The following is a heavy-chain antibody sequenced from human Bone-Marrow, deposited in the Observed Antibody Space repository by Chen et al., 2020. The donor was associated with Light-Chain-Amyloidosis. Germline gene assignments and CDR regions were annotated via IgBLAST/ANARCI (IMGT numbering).Heavy chain of an antibody. Sequence: QVQLVESGGGGVQPGRSLRLSCAASGFTFSSYGMHWVRQAPGKGLEWVAVISYDGSNKYYADSVKGRFTISRDNSKNTLYLQMNSLRAEDTAVYYCAKGTTFDYWGQGTLVTVSS. CDR3: AKGTTFDY. D-gene: IGHD2-2*01. J-gene: IGHJ4*02. CDR1: GFTFSSYG. CDR2: ISYDGSNK. V-gene: IGHV3-30*18.